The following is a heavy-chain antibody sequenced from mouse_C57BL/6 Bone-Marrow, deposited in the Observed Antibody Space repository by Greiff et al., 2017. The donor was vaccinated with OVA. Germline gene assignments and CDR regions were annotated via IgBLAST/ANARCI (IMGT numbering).Heavy chain of an antibody. CDR3: ARELSGAMDY. Sequence: EVQLQQSGPGMVKPSQSLSLTCTVTGYSITSGYDWHWIRHFPGNKLEWMGYISYSGSTNYNPSLKSRISITHDTSKNHFFLKLNSVTTEDTATYYCARELSGAMDYWGQGTSVTVSS. CDR1: GYSITSGYD. V-gene: IGHV3-1*01. D-gene: IGHD4-1*01. CDR2: ISYSGST. J-gene: IGHJ4*01.